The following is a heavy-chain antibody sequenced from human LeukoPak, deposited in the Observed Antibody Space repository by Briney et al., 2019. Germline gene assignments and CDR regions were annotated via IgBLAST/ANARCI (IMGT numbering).Heavy chain of an antibody. CDR3: ARDAPIAAAVTSQHYNWFDP. CDR1: GGTFSSYA. Sequence: ASMKVSCKASGGTFSSYAISWVRQAPGQGLEWMGRIIPIFGIANYAQKFQGRVTITADKSTSTAYMELSSLRSEDTAVYYCARDAPIAAAVTSQHYNWFDPWGQGTLVTVSS. CDR2: IIPIFGIA. J-gene: IGHJ5*02. V-gene: IGHV1-69*04. D-gene: IGHD6-13*01.